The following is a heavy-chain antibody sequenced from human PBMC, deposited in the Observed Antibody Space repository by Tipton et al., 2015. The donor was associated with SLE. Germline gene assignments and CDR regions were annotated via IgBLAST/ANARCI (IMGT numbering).Heavy chain of an antibody. J-gene: IGHJ5*01. V-gene: IGHV4-4*07. CDR3: ARGDDILTDNWFNS. CDR2: IYTNRDF. CDR1: GDSISDSY. D-gene: IGHD3-9*01. Sequence: TLSLTCTVSGDSISDSYWNWVRQPAGKGLAWIGRIYTNRDFNYNPSLKSRVSMSVDTSKSQFSLELTSVTVADTAVYYCARGDDILTDNWFNSWGQGTLVTVSS.